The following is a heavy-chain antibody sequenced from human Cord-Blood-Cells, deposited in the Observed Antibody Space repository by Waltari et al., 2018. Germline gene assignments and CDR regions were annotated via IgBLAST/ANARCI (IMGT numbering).Heavy chain of an antibody. CDR3: AIDPLDSGYDYDY. D-gene: IGHD5-12*01. Sequence: QVQLVQSVAEVKKHGAAVRVSCKASGSTFNGYYMNWVRQAPGQGLEWMCWINPNNGGANDAQKLPGSVTMAMDTSISTSYMELSMLRCDDTAVYYWAIDPLDSGYDYDYWGQGTLVTGSS. J-gene: IGHJ4*02. V-gene: IGHV1-2*02. CDR1: GSTFNGYY. CDR2: INPNNGGA.